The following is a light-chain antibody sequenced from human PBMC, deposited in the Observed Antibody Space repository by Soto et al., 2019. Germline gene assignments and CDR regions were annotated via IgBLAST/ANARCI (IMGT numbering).Light chain of an antibody. V-gene: IGLV2-8*01. J-gene: IGLJ1*01. Sequence: QSVLTQPPSASGSPGQSVTISCTGTSSDVGGYNYVSWYQQHPGKAPKLMIYEVSKRPSGVPDRFSGSKSGNTASLTVSGLQAEDEADYYCSSYAGSNFYVFGTGTQLTFL. CDR2: EVS. CDR3: SSYAGSNFYV. CDR1: SSDVGGYNY.